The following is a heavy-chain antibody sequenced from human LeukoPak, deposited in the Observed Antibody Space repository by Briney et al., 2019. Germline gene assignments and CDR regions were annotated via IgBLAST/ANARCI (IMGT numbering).Heavy chain of an antibody. V-gene: IGHV3-30-3*01. CDR2: ISYDGSNK. D-gene: IGHD5-12*01. CDR1: GFTFSSYA. CDR3: AGDSGYSTGNWFDP. Sequence: PGRYLRLSCAASGFTFSSYAMHWVRQAPGKGLEWVAVISYDGSNKYYADSVKGRFTISRDNSKNTLYLQMNSLRAEDTAVYYCAGDSGYSTGNWFDPWGQGTLVTVSS. J-gene: IGHJ5*02.